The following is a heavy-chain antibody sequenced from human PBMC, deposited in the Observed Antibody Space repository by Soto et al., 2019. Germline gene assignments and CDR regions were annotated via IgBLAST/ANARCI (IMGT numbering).Heavy chain of an antibody. CDR1: GFTFSSYA. V-gene: IGHV3-23*01. Sequence: TGGPLSLSCAASGFTFSSYAMSWGRQAPGKGLEWVSASIGSGGSTYSADSMKRRFTISQDNSKTTLYLHMNSLIAGDTAEYYCAKRPLALLCFDNWGQGTLVTVAS. J-gene: IGHJ4*02. CDR3: AKRPLALLCFDN. CDR2: SIGSGGST.